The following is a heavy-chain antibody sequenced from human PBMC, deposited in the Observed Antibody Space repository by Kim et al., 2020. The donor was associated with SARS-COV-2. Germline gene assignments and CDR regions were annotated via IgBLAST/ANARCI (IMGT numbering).Heavy chain of an antibody. CDR3: ARDPTVTTTFNGYFDL. Sequence: LKSRVTISVDTSKNQFSLELGSVTAADTAVYYCARDPTVTTTFNGYFDLWGRGTLVTVSS. D-gene: IGHD4-17*01. J-gene: IGHJ2*01. V-gene: IGHV4-39*07.